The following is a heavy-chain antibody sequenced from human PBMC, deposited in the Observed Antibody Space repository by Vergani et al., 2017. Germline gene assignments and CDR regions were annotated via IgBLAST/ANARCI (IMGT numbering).Heavy chain of an antibody. D-gene: IGHD5-18*01. CDR2: IYPGDSDT. Sequence: EVQLVQSGAEVKKPGESLKISCKGSGYSFTSYWIGWVRQMPGKGLEWMGIIYPGDSDTRYSPSFQGQVTISADKSISTSYLQWSSLNASDTAMYYCASTGYSYGGVDAFDIWGQGTMVTVSS. J-gene: IGHJ3*02. V-gene: IGHV5-51*01. CDR1: GYSFTSYW. CDR3: ASTGYSYGGVDAFDI.